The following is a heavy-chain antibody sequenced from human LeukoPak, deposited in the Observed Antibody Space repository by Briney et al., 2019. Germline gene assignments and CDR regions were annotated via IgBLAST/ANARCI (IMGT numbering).Heavy chain of an antibody. CDR1: GGSISSSSYY. CDR3: ARETSEEYYYYYYMDV. CDR2: IYYSGST. V-gene: IGHV4-39*07. J-gene: IGHJ6*03. Sequence: SETLSLTCTVSGGSISSSSYYWGWIRQPPGKGLEWIGSIYYSGSTYYNPSLKSRVTISVDTSKNQFSLKLSSVTAADTAVYYCARETSEEYYYYYYMDVWGKGTTVTVSS.